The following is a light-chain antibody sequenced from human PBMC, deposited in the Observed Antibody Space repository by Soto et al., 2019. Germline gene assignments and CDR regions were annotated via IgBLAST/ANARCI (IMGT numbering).Light chain of an antibody. Sequence: EIVLTQSPATLSLSPGERATLSCRASQSVSTYLAWYQQKPGRAPRLLIYDTSNRATGIPARFTGSGSGTDFTLTISSLEAEDFAVYYCQQRSSWPLTFVPGTKVDIK. CDR3: QQRSSWPLT. CDR1: QSVSTY. V-gene: IGKV3-11*01. CDR2: DTS. J-gene: IGKJ3*01.